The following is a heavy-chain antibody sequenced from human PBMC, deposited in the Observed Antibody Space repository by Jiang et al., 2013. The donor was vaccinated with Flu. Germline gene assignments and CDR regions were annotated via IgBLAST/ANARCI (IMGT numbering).Heavy chain of an antibody. D-gene: IGHD2-8*02. CDR1: SISSGYN. CDR2: ISHSGRT. V-gene: IGHV4-38-2*02. Sequence: SISSGYNWGWIRQPPGKGLEWIGSISHSGRTYYKPSLKSRVTISVDTSKNQFSLNLSSVTAADTAVYYCARASGGTGGVYHDYWGQGTLVTVSS. CDR3: ARASGGTGGVYHDY. J-gene: IGHJ4*02.